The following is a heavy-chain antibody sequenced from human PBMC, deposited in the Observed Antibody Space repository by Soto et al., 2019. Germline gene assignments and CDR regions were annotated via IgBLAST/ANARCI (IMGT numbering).Heavy chain of an antibody. V-gene: IGHV3-21*01. D-gene: IGHD3-10*01. CDR2: ISSGSSYI. CDR3: ARDILSGGAYPDS. J-gene: IGHJ4*02. Sequence: GGSLRLSCAASGFTFSTYTMNWVRQAPGKGLEWISSISSGSSYIYYAGSVKGRFTISRDNAKNSLFLQMNSLRADDTAVYYCARDILSGGAYPDSWGAGTKVTVYS. CDR1: GFTFSTYT.